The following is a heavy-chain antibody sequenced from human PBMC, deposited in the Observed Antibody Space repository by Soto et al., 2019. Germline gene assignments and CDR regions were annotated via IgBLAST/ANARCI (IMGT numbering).Heavy chain of an antibody. V-gene: IGHV4-59*01. CDR2: IYYSGST. Sequence: PSVTRSLTCPVSGVSISSYYGSLLRQPPGKGLEWIGYIYYSGSTNYNPSLKSRVTISVDTSKNQFSLKLSSVTAADTAVYYCAMGYFDWLLETSDAFDSWGQGTMVTFSS. D-gene: IGHD3-9*01. J-gene: IGHJ3*02. CDR3: AMGYFDWLLETSDAFDS. CDR1: GVSISSYY.